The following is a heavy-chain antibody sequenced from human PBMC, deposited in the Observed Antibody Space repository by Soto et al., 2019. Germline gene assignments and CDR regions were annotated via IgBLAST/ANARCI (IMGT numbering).Heavy chain of an antibody. J-gene: IGHJ4*02. D-gene: IGHD3-16*02. CDR1: GGTFSRYA. V-gene: IGHV1-69*05. CDR2: IIPIFGTA. CDR3: AREGQGLSPDY. Sequence: GASVKVSCKASGGTFSRYAISWVRQAPGQGLEWMGGIIPIFGTANYAQKFQGRVTMTRNTSISTAYMELSSLRSEDTAVYYCAREGQGLSPDYWGQGTLVTVSS.